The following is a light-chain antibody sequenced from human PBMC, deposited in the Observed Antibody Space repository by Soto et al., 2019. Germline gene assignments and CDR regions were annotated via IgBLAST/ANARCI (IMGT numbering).Light chain of an antibody. CDR2: GAS. V-gene: IGKV3-20*01. CDR3: QQYGSSPLFT. Sequence: EIVLTQSPGTLSLSPGERATLSCRASQSVSSSYLALYQQKPGQAPRLLIYGASSRATGIPDRFSGSGSGTDLTLTISRLEPEDVAVYYCQQYGSSPLFTFGPGTKVDIK. CDR1: QSVSSSY. J-gene: IGKJ3*01.